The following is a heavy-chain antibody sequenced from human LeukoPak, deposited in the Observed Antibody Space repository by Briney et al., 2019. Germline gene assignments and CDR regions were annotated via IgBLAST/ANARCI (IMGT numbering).Heavy chain of an antibody. CDR2: IYYSGSS. J-gene: IGHJ4*02. D-gene: IGHD5-24*01. CDR1: GGSISSRSYY. CDR3: ARVRRWLQFGATYFDN. Sequence: PSETLSLTCTVSGGSISSRSYYWGWIRQPPGKGLEWIGSIYYSGSSYYNSSLRSRVSISVDTSKNHFSLKLTSVTAADTAVYYCARVRRWLQFGATYFDNWGQGTLVTVSS. V-gene: IGHV4-39*07.